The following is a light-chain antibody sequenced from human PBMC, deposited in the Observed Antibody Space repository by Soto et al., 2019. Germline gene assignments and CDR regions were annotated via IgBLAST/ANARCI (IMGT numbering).Light chain of an antibody. CDR3: QHYNNWPPTWT. CDR2: GAS. J-gene: IGKJ1*01. CDR1: QSVSNN. Sequence: EIVMTQSPATLSVSPGESATLSCRASQSVSNNLAWYQQKPGQAPRRLIYGASTRATGFPARFSGSGSGTECTRTISSLQSESFAVYYCQHYNNWPPTWTFGQGTKVESK. V-gene: IGKV3-15*01.